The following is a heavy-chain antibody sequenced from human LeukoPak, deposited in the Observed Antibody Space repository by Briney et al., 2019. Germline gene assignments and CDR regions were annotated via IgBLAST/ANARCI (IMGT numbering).Heavy chain of an antibody. V-gene: IGHV3-23*01. CDR2: ISGYSVTT. Sequence: GGSLRLSCAASGFTFSNSAMSWVRQSPGKGLEWVSFISGYSVTTYYADSVQGRFTVSRDNAKNSLYLQMNSLRDEDTAVYYCASYDQNYYGSGTDLHDYWGQGTLVTVSS. D-gene: IGHD3-10*01. CDR1: GFTFSNSA. J-gene: IGHJ4*02. CDR3: ASYDQNYYGSGTDLHDY.